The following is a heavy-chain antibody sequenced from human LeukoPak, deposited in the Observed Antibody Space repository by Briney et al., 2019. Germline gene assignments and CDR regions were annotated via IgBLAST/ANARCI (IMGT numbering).Heavy chain of an antibody. J-gene: IGHJ3*02. D-gene: IGHD3-9*01. CDR2: INHSGST. CDR3: ARVGYDTDAFDT. V-gene: IGHV4-34*01. CDR1: GGSFSGYY. Sequence: KPSETLSLTCAVYGGSFSGYYWSWIRQPPGKGLEWIGEINHSGSTNYNPSLKSRVTISVDTSKNQFSLKLSSVTAADTAVYYCARVGYDTDAFDTWGQGTMVTVSS.